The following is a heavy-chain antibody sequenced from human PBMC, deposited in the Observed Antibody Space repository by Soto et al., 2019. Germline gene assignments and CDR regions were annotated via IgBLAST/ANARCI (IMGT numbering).Heavy chain of an antibody. D-gene: IGHD2-2*01. CDR3: ARDEGYCSSTSCPRFYYYYYGMDV. CDR1: GFTFDDYG. V-gene: IGHV3-20*04. J-gene: IGHJ6*02. Sequence: GGSLRLSCAASGFTFDDYGMSWVRQVPGKGLEWVSGINWNGGSTGYADSVKGRFTISRDNAKNSLYLQMNSLRAEDTALYYCARDEGYCSSTSCPRFYYYYYGMDVWGQGTTVTVSS. CDR2: INWNGGST.